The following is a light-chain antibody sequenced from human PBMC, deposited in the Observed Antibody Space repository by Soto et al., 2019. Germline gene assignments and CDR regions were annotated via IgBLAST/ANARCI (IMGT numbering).Light chain of an antibody. CDR1: QSVSGSD. CDR3: HQYGISPPT. CDR2: GVS. J-gene: IGKJ1*01. Sequence: EVVLTQSPGTLSLSPGERATLSCRASQSVSGSDLAWYQQKPDQAPRLLISGVSNRATGTPDRFSGSGSGTDFTLTISSLEPEDFAVFYCHQYGISPPTFGPGTKMEI. V-gene: IGKV3-20*01.